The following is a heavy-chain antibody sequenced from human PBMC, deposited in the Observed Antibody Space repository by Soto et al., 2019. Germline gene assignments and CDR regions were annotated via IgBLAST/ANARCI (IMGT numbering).Heavy chain of an antibody. CDR3: ARAYYDFWSGYYTLGY. V-gene: IGHV4-38-2*01. Sequence: SETLSLTCAVSGYSISSGYYWGWIRQPPGKGLEWIGNIYHSESTYYNPSLKSRVTISVDTSKNQFSLKLSSVTAADTAVYYCARAYYDFWSGYYTLGYWGQGTLVTVSS. J-gene: IGHJ4*02. CDR1: GYSISSGYY. D-gene: IGHD3-3*01. CDR2: IYHSEST.